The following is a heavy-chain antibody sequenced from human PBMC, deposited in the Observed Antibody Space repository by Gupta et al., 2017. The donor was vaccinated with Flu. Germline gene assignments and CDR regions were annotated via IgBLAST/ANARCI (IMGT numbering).Heavy chain of an antibody. D-gene: IGHD3-10*01. J-gene: IGHJ4*02. CDR3: ARGRVGGSPNFFNF. CDR2: VSNSGDSK. V-gene: IGHV3-23*01. CDR1: GFTFTSYA. Sequence: EVQLLESGGGLVQPGGSLRLPCAASGFTFTSYAMSWVRQAPGKGLEWVSAVSNSGDSKYYADSVKGRFTISRDNSNNALYLQVNGLRADDTAVYHCARGRVGGSPNFFNFWGRGTLVTVSS.